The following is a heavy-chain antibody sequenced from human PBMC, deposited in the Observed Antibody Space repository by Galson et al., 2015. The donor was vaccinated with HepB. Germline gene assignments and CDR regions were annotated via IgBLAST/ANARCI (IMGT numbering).Heavy chain of an antibody. Sequence: SLRLSCAASGFTFSSYSMNWVRQAPGKGLEWVSYISSSSSTIYYADSVKGRFTISRDNAKNSLYLQMNSLRAEDTAVYYCARLYCSSTSCYYGIDYWGQGTLVTVSS. CDR1: GFTFSSYS. J-gene: IGHJ4*02. D-gene: IGHD2-2*01. CDR3: ARLYCSSTSCYYGIDY. CDR2: ISSSSSTI. V-gene: IGHV3-48*04.